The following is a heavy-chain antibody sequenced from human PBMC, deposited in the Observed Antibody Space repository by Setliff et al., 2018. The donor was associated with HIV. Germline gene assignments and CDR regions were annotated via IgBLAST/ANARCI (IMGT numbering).Heavy chain of an antibody. J-gene: IGHJ5*01. CDR3: AKAGGDS. Sequence: GGSLRLSCATSGFTFSNFWMTWVRQAPGKGLEWVANIKEDGSETFYVDSVKGRFTMSRDNAKNLVYLEMNSLKVEDTAVYYCAKAGGDSWGQGTLVTVSS. CDR1: GFTFSNFW. V-gene: IGHV3-7*01. CDR2: IKEDGSET. D-gene: IGHD3-10*01.